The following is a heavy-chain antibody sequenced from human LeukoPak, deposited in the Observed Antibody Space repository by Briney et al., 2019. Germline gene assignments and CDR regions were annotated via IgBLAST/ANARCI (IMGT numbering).Heavy chain of an antibody. D-gene: IGHD1-26*01. CDR3: ARDEGRGSYYYRY. CDR2: IYYSGST. J-gene: IGHJ4*02. CDR1: GGSISSYY. V-gene: IGHV4-59*12. Sequence: SETLSLTCTVSGGSISSYYWSWIRQPPGKGLEWIGYIYYSGSTNYNPSLKSRVTMSVDTSKNQFSLKLSSVTAADTAVYYCARDEGRGSYYYRYWGQGTLVTVSS.